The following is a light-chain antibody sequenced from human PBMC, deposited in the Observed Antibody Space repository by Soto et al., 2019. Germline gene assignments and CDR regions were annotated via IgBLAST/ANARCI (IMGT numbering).Light chain of an antibody. CDR3: LQTYSTPGT. CDR2: TAF. J-gene: IGKJ2*02. V-gene: IGKV1-39*01. CDR1: QSISGY. Sequence: DIQMTQSPSSLSASVGDRVTITCRASQSISGYLNWYQQKPGRAPNLLIYTAFSLQSGVPSRFSSSASGTDFTLTISSLQPEDFATYYCLQTYSTPGTFGQGTKVDIK.